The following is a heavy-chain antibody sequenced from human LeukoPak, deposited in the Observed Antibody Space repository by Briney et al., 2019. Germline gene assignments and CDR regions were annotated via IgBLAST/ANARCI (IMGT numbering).Heavy chain of an antibody. V-gene: IGHV1-8*03. CDR1: GYTFTGYE. Sequence: GASVKVSCKASGYTFTGYEINWVRQDTGQGLEGTGWMNPNSGNTGYAQKFQGRVTITRNTSISTAYMELSSLRSEDTAVYYCARAEYDFWSGGYYMDVWGKGTTVTVSS. CDR2: MNPNSGNT. D-gene: IGHD3-3*01. J-gene: IGHJ6*03. CDR3: ARAEYDFWSGGYYMDV.